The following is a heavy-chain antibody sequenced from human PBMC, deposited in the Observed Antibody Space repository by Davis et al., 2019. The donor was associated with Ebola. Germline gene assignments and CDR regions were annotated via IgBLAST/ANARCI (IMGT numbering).Heavy chain of an antibody. CDR3: ARGLGELLRYYYGMDV. J-gene: IGHJ6*02. D-gene: IGHD1-26*01. CDR2: INPSGGST. Sequence: ASVKVSCKASGYTFTSYYMHWVRQAPGQGLEWMGIINPSGGSTSYAQKFQGRVTITADKSTSTAYMELSSLRSEDTAVYYCARGLGELLRYYYGMDVWGQGTTVTVSS. V-gene: IGHV1-46*01. CDR1: GYTFTSYY.